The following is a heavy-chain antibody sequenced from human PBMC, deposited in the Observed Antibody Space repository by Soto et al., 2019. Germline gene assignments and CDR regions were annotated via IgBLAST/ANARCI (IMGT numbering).Heavy chain of an antibody. J-gene: IGHJ4*02. Sequence: QVQLQESGPGLVKPSGTLSLTCAVSSGSITSSNWWSWVRQPPGKGLRWIGEVSHSGSTNYIPSLKSRVSISVDKSRNQFSLRLNSVTAADTAVYYCARNRYGGYDFDFWGQGTLVTVSS. D-gene: IGHD5-12*01. V-gene: IGHV4-4*02. CDR1: SGSITSSNW. CDR3: ARNRYGGYDFDF. CDR2: VSHSGST.